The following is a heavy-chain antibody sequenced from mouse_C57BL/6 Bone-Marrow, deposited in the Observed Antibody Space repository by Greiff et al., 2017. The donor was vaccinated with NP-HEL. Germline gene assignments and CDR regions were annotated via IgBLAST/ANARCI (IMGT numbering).Heavy chain of an antibody. J-gene: IGHJ4*01. V-gene: IGHV1-61*01. CDR2: IYPSDSET. D-gene: IGHD1-1*01. Sequence: QVQLKQPGAELVRPGSSVKLSCKASGYTFTSYWMDWVKQRPGQGLEWIGNIYPSDSETHYNQKFKDKATLTVDKSSSTAYMQLSSLTSEDSAVYYCRFYGSSHYYAMDYWGQGTSVTVSS. CDR1: GYTFTSYW. CDR3: RFYGSSHYYAMDY.